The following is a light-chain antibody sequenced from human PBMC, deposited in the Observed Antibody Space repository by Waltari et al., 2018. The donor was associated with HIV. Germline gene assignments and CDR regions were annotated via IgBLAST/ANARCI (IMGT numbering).Light chain of an antibody. CDR1: SSHVGAYNL. V-gene: IGLV2-23*02. Sequence: QSALTQPASVSGSPGQSITIPCTGTSSHVGAYNLVAWYQPQPGTAPNLMIFEVTKRPSGVSDRFSGSRSGNTASLTISGHQAEDEGDYHCCSYTGTGIVFGGGTKLTVL. J-gene: IGLJ2*01. CDR3: CSYTGTGIV. CDR2: EVT.